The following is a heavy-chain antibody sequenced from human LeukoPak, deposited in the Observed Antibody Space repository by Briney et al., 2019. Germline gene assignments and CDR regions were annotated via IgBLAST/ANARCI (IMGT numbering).Heavy chain of an antibody. CDR2: ISSSSNNI. CDR1: GFTFSSYA. J-gene: IGHJ5*02. CDR3: ARAAGWFDP. V-gene: IGHV3-48*04. Sequence: GGSLRLSCAASGFTFSSYAMSWIRQAPGKGLGWVSYISSSSNNIHYANSVRGRFTISRDNAKNSVYLQMNSLRAEDTAICYCARAAGWFDPWGQGTLVTVSS.